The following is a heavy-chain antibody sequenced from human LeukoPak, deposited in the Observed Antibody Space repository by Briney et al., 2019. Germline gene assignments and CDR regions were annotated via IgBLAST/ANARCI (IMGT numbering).Heavy chain of an antibody. Sequence: GGSLRLSCAASGFTFSSYGMHWVRQAPGKGLEWVAFIRYDGSNKYYADSVKGRFTISRDNSKNTLYLQMNSLRAEDTAVYYCAKLRYSSGWYPYYFDYWGQGTLVTVSS. V-gene: IGHV3-30*02. CDR1: GFTFSSYG. D-gene: IGHD6-19*01. CDR2: IRYDGSNK. CDR3: AKLRYSSGWYPYYFDY. J-gene: IGHJ4*02.